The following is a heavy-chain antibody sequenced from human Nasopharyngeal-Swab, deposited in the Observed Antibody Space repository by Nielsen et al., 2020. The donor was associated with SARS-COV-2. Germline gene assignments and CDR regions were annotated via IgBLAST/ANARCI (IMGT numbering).Heavy chain of an antibody. Sequence: SETLSLTCAVSGGSISSSNWWRWVRQPPGKGLEWIGEIYHSGSTNYNPSLKSRVTISVDKSKNQFSLKLSSVTAADTAVYYCARARGPPRITMIVVATPFGAFDIWGQGTMVTVSS. J-gene: IGHJ3*02. CDR1: GGSISSSNW. D-gene: IGHD3-22*01. CDR3: ARARGPPRITMIVVATPFGAFDI. V-gene: IGHV4-4*02. CDR2: IYHSGST.